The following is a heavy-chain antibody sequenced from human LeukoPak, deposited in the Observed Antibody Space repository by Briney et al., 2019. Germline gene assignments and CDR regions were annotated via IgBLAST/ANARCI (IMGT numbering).Heavy chain of an antibody. D-gene: IGHD5-12*01. V-gene: IGHV1-2*02. CDR2: ISSNNGAT. Sequence: SEKVSCKASGYTFTDHYIHWVRQAPGQGLEWMGWISSNNGATNYAQKFQGRVTMTRDTSIITAYMELTRLGSDDTAVYYCARDGSLGYWGQGTLVTVSS. CDR1: GYTFTDHY. J-gene: IGHJ4*02. CDR3: ARDGSLGY.